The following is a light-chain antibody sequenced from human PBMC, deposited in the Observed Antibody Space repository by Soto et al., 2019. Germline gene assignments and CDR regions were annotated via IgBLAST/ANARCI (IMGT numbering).Light chain of an antibody. CDR3: YSYTCANTLV. CDR2: GVS. J-gene: IGLJ2*01. Sequence: QSALTQPASVSGSPGQSITISCTGTSSDVGDYNYVSWYQQHPGKAPKLMIYGVSNRPSGISNRFSGSKSGNTASLTISRFQAEDEADAYYYSYTCANTLVFGGGTKVTVL. V-gene: IGLV2-14*01. CDR1: SSDVGDYNY.